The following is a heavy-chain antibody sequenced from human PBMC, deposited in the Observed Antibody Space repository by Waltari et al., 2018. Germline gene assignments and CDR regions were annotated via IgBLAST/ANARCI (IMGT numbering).Heavy chain of an antibody. Sequence: QVQLVQSGAELKKPGSSVKVSCKASGGPFSTSSISWVRHAPGQGLEWMGGIIPICGTANYAQKFQGRVTITTDESTSTAYMELSSLRSEDTAVYYCARGGRDAFDIWGQGTMVTVSS. D-gene: IGHD1-26*01. CDR3: ARGGRDAFDI. CDR2: IIPICGTA. J-gene: IGHJ3*02. CDR1: GGPFSTSS. V-gene: IGHV1-69*05.